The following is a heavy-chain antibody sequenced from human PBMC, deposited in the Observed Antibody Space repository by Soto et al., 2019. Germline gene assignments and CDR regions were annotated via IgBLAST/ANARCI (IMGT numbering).Heavy chain of an antibody. CDR1: GGTFNSFG. Sequence: QVHLVQSGAEEKKPGSSLKVSCKASGGTFNSFGINWVRQAPGQGLEWMGGIIPVFGTTHYAQKFRGRLTVVADGATSTSYMELSSLRSDDTAVYYCAVENWGPRGYYFDLWGQGTLVTVSS. D-gene: IGHD3-9*01. J-gene: IGHJ1*01. CDR2: IIPVFGTT. CDR3: AVENWGPRGYYFDL. V-gene: IGHV1-69*01.